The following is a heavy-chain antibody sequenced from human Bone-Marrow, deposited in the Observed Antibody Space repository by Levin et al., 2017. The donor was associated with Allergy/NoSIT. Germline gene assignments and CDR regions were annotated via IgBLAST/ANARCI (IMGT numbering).Heavy chain of an antibody. Sequence: SETLSLTCAISGDSVSSNSAAWNWIRQSPSRGLEWLGRTYYRSKWYNDYAVSVKSRITINPDTSKNQFSLQLNSVTPEDTAVYYCARDTVWGEAVAGTIDYWGQGTLVTVSS. CDR3: ARDTVWGEAVAGTIDY. CDR1: GDSVSSNSAA. CDR2: TYYRSKWYN. V-gene: IGHV6-1*01. J-gene: IGHJ4*02. D-gene: IGHD6-19*01.